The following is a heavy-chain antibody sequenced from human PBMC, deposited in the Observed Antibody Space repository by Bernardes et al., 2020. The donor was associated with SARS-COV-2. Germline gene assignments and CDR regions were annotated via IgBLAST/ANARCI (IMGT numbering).Heavy chain of an antibody. CDR1: GGSISSGSYY. J-gene: IGHJ6*02. D-gene: IGHD3-3*01. V-gene: IGHV4-61*02. Sequence: SETLSLTCTVSGGSISSGSYYWSWIRQPAGKGLEWIGRIYTSGSTNYNPSLKSRVTISVDTSKNQFSLKLSSVTAADTAVYYCARAGVRITIFGVEYYYYGMDVWGQGTTVTVSS. CDR3: ARAGVRITIFGVEYYYYGMDV. CDR2: IYTSGST.